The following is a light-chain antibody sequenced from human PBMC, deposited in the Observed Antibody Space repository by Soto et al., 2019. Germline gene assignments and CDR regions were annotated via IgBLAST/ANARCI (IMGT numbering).Light chain of an antibody. Sequence: EIVLTQSPGTLSLFPGERATLSCRASQNVSGSYFGWYQQKPGQAPRLLIYGASSRATGIPDRFSGSGSGTDFSLTISRLEPEDFAVYYCQQYGSSPRTFGQGTRWIS. CDR2: GAS. J-gene: IGKJ1*01. V-gene: IGKV3-20*01. CDR3: QQYGSSPRT. CDR1: QNVSGSY.